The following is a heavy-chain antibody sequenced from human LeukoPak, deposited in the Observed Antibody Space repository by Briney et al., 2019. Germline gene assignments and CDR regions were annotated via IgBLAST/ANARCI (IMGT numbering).Heavy chain of an antibody. V-gene: IGHV3-11*04. CDR2: ISSSGNTI. Sequence: GGSLRLSCAASGFTFSDYYMSWIRQAPGKGLEWVSYISSSGNTIYYADSVKGRFTISRDNAKNTLYLEMNSLRAEDTAVYYCARDRYCTTTRCSDYWGQGTLVTVSS. CDR3: ARDRYCTTTRCSDY. CDR1: GFTFSDYY. D-gene: IGHD2-2*01. J-gene: IGHJ4*02.